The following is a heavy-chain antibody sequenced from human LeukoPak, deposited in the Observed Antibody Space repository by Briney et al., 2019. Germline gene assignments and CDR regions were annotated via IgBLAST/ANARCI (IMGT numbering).Heavy chain of an antibody. CDR2: ISYDGGDK. Sequence: GGSLRLSCAVSGLIFSSYGMHWVRQAPGKGLEWVAVISYDGGDKFYADSVKGRFTISRDNAKNSLYLQMNSLRAEDTAVYYCAELGITMIGDVWGKGTTVTISS. CDR3: AELGITMIGDV. J-gene: IGHJ6*04. D-gene: IGHD3-10*02. CDR1: GLIFSSYG. V-gene: IGHV3-30*12.